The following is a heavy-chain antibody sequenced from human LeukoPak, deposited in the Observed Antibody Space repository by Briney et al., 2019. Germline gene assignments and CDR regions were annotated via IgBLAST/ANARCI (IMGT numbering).Heavy chain of an antibody. CDR2: IPHSGYT. J-gene: IGHJ4*02. Sequence: PSETLSLTCTVSDYSISTGYYWVWIRQSPGKGLEWIAGIPHSGYTYYSPSLKSRVTISADTSKNQFSLNLSSMTAADTAVYYCARVDGYNQAAYWGQGTLVAVSS. V-gene: IGHV4-38-2*02. D-gene: IGHD5-24*01. CDR1: DYSISTGYY. CDR3: ARVDGYNQAAY.